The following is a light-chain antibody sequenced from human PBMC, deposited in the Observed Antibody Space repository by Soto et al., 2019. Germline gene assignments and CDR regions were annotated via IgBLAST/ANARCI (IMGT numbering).Light chain of an antibody. Sequence: EIVLTQSPATLSLSPGERATLSCRASQSVSSYLTWYQQKPGQAPRLLIYDTSNRATGIPARFSGSGSGTDFTLTISSLEPEDFAVYYCQQRSEQGSNWLLTVGGGTKVEIK. V-gene: IGKV3-11*01. CDR2: DTS. J-gene: IGKJ4*01. CDR1: QSVSSY. CDR3: QQRSEQGSNWLLT.